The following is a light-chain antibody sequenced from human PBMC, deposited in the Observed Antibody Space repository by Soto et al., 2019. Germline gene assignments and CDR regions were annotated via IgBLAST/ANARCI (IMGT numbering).Light chain of an antibody. Sequence: AIRMTQSPSSFSASTGDRVTITCRASQGISSYLAWYQQKPGKAPKLLIYAASTLQSGVPSRFSGSGSGTDFPLTISCLQSEDFATYYCQQYYSYTLTFGPGTKVDIK. CDR2: AAS. J-gene: IGKJ3*01. CDR3: QQYYSYTLT. V-gene: IGKV1-8*01. CDR1: QGISSY.